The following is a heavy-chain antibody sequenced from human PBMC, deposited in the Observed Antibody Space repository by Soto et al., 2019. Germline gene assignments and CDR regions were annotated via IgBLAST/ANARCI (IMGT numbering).Heavy chain of an antibody. D-gene: IGHD3-10*01. CDR2: IIPIVDIA. V-gene: IGHV1-69*02. CDR1: GGTFSSYT. J-gene: IGHJ6*03. CDR3: ARVPVPRGYYYYMDV. Sequence: QVQLVQSGAEVKKPGSSVKVSCKVSGGTFSSYTISWVRQAPGTGLEWLGRIIPIVDIAHYAQKFQGRVTITADKPTSTAYMELNSLRSEDTAIYYSARVPVPRGYYYYMDVWGKGTTVTVSS.